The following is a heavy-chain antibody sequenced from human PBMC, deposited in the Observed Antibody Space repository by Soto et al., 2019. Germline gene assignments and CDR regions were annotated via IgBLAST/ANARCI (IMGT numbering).Heavy chain of an antibody. CDR1: GGSISSYY. Sequence: SETRSLTCTVSGGSISSYYWSWIRQPPGKGLEWIGYIYYSGSTNYNPSLKSRVTISVDTSKTQFSLKLSSVTAADPAVYYCARWGQLHLDYWGQGTLVTVSS. D-gene: IGHD6-6*01. CDR2: IYYSGST. CDR3: ARWGQLHLDY. J-gene: IGHJ4*02. V-gene: IGHV4-59*01.